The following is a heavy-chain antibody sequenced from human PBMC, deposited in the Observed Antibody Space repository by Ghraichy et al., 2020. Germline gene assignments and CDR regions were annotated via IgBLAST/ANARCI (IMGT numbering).Heavy chain of an antibody. CDR1: GFTVSSNY. CDR2: IYSGGST. Sequence: GESLNISCAASGFTVSSNYMSWVRQAPGKGLEWVSVIYSGGSTYYADSVKGRFTISRDNSKNTLYLQMNSLRAEDTAVYYCARGGDYGDYATIDNWFDPWGQGTLVTVSS. CDR3: ARGGDYGDYATIDNWFDP. J-gene: IGHJ5*02. V-gene: IGHV3-53*01. D-gene: IGHD4-17*01.